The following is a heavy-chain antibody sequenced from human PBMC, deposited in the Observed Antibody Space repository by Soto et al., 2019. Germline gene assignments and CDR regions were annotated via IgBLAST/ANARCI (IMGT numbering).Heavy chain of an antibody. V-gene: IGHV4-34*01. Sequence: SETLSLTCAVYGGSFSGYYWSWIRQPPGKGLEWIGEINHSGSTNYNPSLKSRVTISVDTSKNQFSLKLSSVTAADTAVYYCARSVLMVYAIPDYFDYWGQGTLVTVSS. J-gene: IGHJ4*02. CDR1: GGSFSGYY. D-gene: IGHD2-8*01. CDR2: INHSGST. CDR3: ARSVLMVYAIPDYFDY.